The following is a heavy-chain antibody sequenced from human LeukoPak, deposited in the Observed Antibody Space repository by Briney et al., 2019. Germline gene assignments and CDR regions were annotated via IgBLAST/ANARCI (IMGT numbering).Heavy chain of an antibody. CDR1: GYTFTSYA. V-gene: IGHV7-4-1*02. Sequence: GASVKVSCKASGYTFTSYAMNWVRQAPGQGLEWMVWINTNTGNPTYAQGFTGRFVFSLDTSVSTAYLQISSLKAEDTAVYYCARALMVRGVIIPNFDYWGQGTLVTVSS. D-gene: IGHD3-10*01. CDR2: INTNTGNP. J-gene: IGHJ4*02. CDR3: ARALMVRGVIIPNFDY.